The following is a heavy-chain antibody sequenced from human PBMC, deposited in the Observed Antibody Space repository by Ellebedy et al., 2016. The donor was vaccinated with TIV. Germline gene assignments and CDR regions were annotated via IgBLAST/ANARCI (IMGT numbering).Heavy chain of an antibody. CDR2: IYQDGSTK. Sequence: GGSLRLSCVASGFSFRSYWMSWVRQAPGKGLEWVANIYQDGSTKYYVDSVEGRFTISRDNAKNSLFLQMNSLRVEDTAVYYCARRGSYGDYAVQVNSWFDRWGRGTLVSVSS. CDR3: ARRGSYGDYAVQVNSWFDR. V-gene: IGHV3-7*01. D-gene: IGHD3-16*01. CDR1: GFSFRSYW. J-gene: IGHJ5*02.